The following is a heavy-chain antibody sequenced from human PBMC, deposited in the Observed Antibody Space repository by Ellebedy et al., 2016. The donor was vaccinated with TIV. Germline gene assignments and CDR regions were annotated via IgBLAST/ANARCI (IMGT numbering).Heavy chain of an antibody. CDR2: IKSRSDGGTA. CDR3: TTDEGWEP. Sequence: GESLKISCAASGFTFTTAWMTLVRQIPGKRLEWIGRIKSRSDGGTAEYAAPFQGRFTISRDDSKNTLYLQMNRLKTDDTAIYYCTTDEGWEPWGQGTLVTVSS. D-gene: IGHD1-26*01. CDR1: GFTFTTAW. V-gene: IGHV3-15*01. J-gene: IGHJ5*02.